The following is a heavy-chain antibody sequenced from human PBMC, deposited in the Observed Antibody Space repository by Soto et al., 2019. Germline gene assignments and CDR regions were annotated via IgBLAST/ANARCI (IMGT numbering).Heavy chain of an antibody. V-gene: IGHV1-69*02. D-gene: IGHD3-10*01. J-gene: IGHJ3*02. CDR3: ASSGSGSSYLGGPDAFDI. CDR1: GGTFSSYT. CDR2: IIPILGIA. Sequence: QVQLVQSGAEVKKPGSSVKVSCKASGGTFSSYTISWVRQAPGQGLEWMGRIIPILGIANYAQKFQGRVTITADKSTSTAYMELSSLRSEDTAVYYCASSGSGSSYLGGPDAFDIWGQGTMVTVSS.